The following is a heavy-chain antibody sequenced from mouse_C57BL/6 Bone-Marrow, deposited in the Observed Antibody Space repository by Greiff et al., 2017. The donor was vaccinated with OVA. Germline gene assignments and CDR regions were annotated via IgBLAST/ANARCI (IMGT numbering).Heavy chain of an antibody. J-gene: IGHJ3*01. V-gene: IGHV5-17*01. CDR3: ARRAQATSY. CDR1: GFTFSDYG. Sequence: EVKLVESGGGLVKPGGSLKLSCAASGFTFSDYGMHWVRQAPEKGLEWVAYISSGSSTIYYADTVKGRITISRDNAKNTLFLQMNSLRSEDTAMYYCARRAQATSYWGQGTLVTVSA. CDR2: ISSGSSTI. D-gene: IGHD3-2*02.